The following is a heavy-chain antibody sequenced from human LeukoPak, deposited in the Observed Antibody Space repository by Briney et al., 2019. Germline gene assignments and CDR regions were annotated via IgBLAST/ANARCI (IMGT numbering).Heavy chain of an antibody. J-gene: IGHJ4*02. D-gene: IGHD1-1*01. Sequence: GGSLRLSCAASGFTFSSYSMNWVRQAPGKGLEGVSSISSSSSYIYYADSVKGRFTISRDNAKNSLYLQMNSLRAEDTAVYYCASSNWNAGYWGQGTLVTVSS. CDR1: GFTFSSYS. V-gene: IGHV3-21*01. CDR3: ASSNWNAGY. CDR2: ISSSSSYI.